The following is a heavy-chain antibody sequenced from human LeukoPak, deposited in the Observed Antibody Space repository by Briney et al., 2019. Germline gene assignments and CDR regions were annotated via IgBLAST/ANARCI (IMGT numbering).Heavy chain of an antibody. D-gene: IGHD3-3*01. CDR1: GYTFTSYG. J-gene: IGHJ3*02. CDR2: ISAYNGNT. CDR3: ARLGFTTIFGVVKGHDAFDI. V-gene: IGHV1-18*01. Sequence: ASVKVSCKASGYTFTSYGISWVRQAPGQGLEWMGWISAYNGNTNYAQKLQGRVTMTTDTSTSTAYMELRSLRSDDTAVYYCARLGFTTIFGVVKGHDAFDIWGQGTMVTVSS.